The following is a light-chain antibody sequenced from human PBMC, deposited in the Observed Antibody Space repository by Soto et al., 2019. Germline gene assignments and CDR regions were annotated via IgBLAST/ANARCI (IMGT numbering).Light chain of an antibody. V-gene: IGKV3-11*01. CDR3: QQRSNWPGT. CDR1: QSAPSSN. J-gene: IGKJ1*01. Sequence: ETVLTQSPGTLSLSPWERVTLSCRTSQSAPSSNLAWYQQKPGQAPRLLIYDASNRATGIPARFSGSGSGTDFTLTISSLEPEDFAVYCCQQRSNWPGTFGQGTKVDIK. CDR2: DAS.